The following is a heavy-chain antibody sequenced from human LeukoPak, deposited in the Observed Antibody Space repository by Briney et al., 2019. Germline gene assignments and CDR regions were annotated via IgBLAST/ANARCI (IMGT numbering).Heavy chain of an antibody. V-gene: IGHV4-4*07. CDR2: IYTSGST. CDR3: AREGAGGAMVRGFDY. D-gene: IGHD2-21*01. Sequence: SETLSLTCTVSGGSISSYYWSWIRQPAGKGLEWIGRIYTSGSTNCNPSLKSRVTMSVDTSKNQFSLKLSSVTAADTAVYYCAREGAGGAMVRGFDYWGQGTLVTVSS. J-gene: IGHJ4*02. CDR1: GGSISSYY.